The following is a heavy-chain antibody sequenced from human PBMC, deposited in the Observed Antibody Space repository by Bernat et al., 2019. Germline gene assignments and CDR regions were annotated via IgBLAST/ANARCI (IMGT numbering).Heavy chain of an antibody. D-gene: IGHD6-19*01. J-gene: IGHJ4*02. V-gene: IGHV3-33*01. Sequence: QVQLVESGGGVVQPGRSLRLSCAASGFTFSSYGMHWVRQAPGKGLEWVAVIWYDGSNKYYAESVKGRFTISRDNSKNTLHLQMDSLRAEDTAVYYCARLGSGLSHDYWGQGTLVTVSS. CDR1: GFTFSSYG. CDR2: IWYDGSNK. CDR3: ARLGSGLSHDY.